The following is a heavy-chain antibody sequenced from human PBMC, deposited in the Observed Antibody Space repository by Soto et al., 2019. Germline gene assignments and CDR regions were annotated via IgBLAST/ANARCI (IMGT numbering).Heavy chain of an antibody. Sequence: QSQTLSLTCAISGDSVSSNSAAWNWIRQSPSRGLEWLGRTYYRSKWYNDYAVSVKSRITINPDTSKNQFSLHVNTVTPDDTAVYYCARVRAGKEDCCFDLWGRGTLVTVSS. CDR3: ARVRAGKEDCCFDL. V-gene: IGHV6-1*01. J-gene: IGHJ2*01. CDR2: TYYRSKWYN. D-gene: IGHD1-1*01. CDR1: GDSVSSNSAA.